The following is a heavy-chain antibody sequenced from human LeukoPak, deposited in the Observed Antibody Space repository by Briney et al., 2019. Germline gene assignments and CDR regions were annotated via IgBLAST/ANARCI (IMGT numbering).Heavy chain of an antibody. CDR2: INPNSGGT. CDR3: ARDLAVPLLGTVNDY. D-gene: IGHD2-15*01. Sequence: ASMKVSCKASGYTFTDYYMHWVRQAPGQGLEWMGRINPNSGGTNYAQKFQGRVTMTRDTSISTAYMELSRLRSDDTAMYYCARDLAVPLLGTVNDYWGQGTLVTVSS. J-gene: IGHJ4*02. CDR1: GYTFTDYY. V-gene: IGHV1-2*06.